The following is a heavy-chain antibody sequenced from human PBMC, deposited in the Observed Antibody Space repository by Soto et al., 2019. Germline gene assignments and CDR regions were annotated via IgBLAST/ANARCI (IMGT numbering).Heavy chain of an antibody. V-gene: IGHV3-33*01. D-gene: IGHD2-15*01. J-gene: IGHJ3*01. CDR1: GFTLSDYG. Sequence: QVQLVESGGGAVRSGRSLRLSCAAFGFTLSDYGMHWVRQAPDKGLEWVAVIWSDGNRKYYADSVKGRFTISRDNPDNTLFLEMNSLTADDMAVYYCVRGGKTAGGFDVWGQGTMVTVSS. CDR3: VRGGKTAGGFDV. CDR2: IWSDGNRK.